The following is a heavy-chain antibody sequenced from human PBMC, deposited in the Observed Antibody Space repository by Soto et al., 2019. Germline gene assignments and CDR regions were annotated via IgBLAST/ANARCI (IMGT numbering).Heavy chain of an antibody. CDR1: GGSISNGGYY. J-gene: IGHJ4*02. CDR2: IDWDDDK. V-gene: IGHV2-70*01. CDR3: ARIRDTAMGIDY. Sequence: TLSLTCTVSGGSISNGGYYGSWIRQPPGKALEWLALIDWDDDKYYSTSLKTRLTISKDTSKNQVVLTMTNMDPVETATYNCARIRDTAMGIDYWGQGTLVTVSS. D-gene: IGHD5-18*01.